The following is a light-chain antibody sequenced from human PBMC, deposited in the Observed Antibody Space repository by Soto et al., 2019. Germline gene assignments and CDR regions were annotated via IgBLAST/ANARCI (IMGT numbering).Light chain of an antibody. CDR3: QTWGPGKA. CDR2: VNSDGSH. V-gene: IGLV4-69*02. J-gene: IGLJ2*01. CDR1: SGHSSYA. Sequence: QPVLTQSPSASASLGASVKLTCTLSSGHSSYAIAWHQQQPEKGPRYLMKVNSDGSHTKGDGIPDRFSGSSSGAERYLTISSLQSEDEADYYCQTWGPGKAFGGGTKLTVL.